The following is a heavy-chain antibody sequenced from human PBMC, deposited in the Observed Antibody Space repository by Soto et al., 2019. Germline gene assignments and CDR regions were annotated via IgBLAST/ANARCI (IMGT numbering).Heavy chain of an antibody. Sequence: GGSLILSCAASGFIFSGSAVHWVRQASGKGLEWVGRILSKAGNYATAYPASMKGRFTISRDDSENTAFLQMNSLKTEDTAVYYCIRGGSPYYYDYWGQGTLVTVSS. CDR2: ILSKAGNYAT. CDR3: IRGGSPYYYDY. V-gene: IGHV3-73*01. J-gene: IGHJ4*02. CDR1: GFIFSGSA.